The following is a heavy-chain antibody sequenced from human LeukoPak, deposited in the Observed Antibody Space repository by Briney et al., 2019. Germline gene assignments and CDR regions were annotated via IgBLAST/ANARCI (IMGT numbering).Heavy chain of an antibody. Sequence: GASVKVSCKASGYTFTSYDINWVRQATGQGLEWMGWMNPNSGNTGYAQKFQGRVTMTRNTSISTAYMELSSLRSEDTAVYYCARGPRVRYFDWLYTPDYYYYGMDVWGQGTTVTVSS. D-gene: IGHD3-9*01. CDR3: ARGPRVRYFDWLYTPDYYYYGMDV. V-gene: IGHV1-8*01. CDR2: MNPNSGNT. CDR1: GYTFTSYD. J-gene: IGHJ6*02.